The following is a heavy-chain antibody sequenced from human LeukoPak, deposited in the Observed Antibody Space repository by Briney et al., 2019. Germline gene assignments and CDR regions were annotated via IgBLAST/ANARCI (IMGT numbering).Heavy chain of an antibody. J-gene: IGHJ4*02. CDR3: AKDPYGTRYFDY. V-gene: IGHV3-23*01. CDR1: GFTFSSHG. CDR2: ISGSGYNT. Sequence: GGSLRLSCAASGFTFSSHGLSWVHQAPGKGLEWVSSISGSGYNTYYADSVKGRVTISRGNSKKTVYLQMSSLRAEDTAVYYCAKDPYGTRYFDYWGQGTLVTVSS. D-gene: IGHD2-2*01.